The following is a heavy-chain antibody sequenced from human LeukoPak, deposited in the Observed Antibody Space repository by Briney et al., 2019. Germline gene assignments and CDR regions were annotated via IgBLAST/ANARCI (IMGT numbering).Heavy chain of an antibody. CDR1: GFSLSSYW. Sequence: GGSRRLSCAASGFSLSSYWMSWVRQAPGKGLEWVANIKTGGSEKHYVDSVKGRFTISKDNAKNSLYLQMNSLRDEDTAMYYCAKDIFDDWGQGTLVNVSS. CDR2: IKTGGSEK. V-gene: IGHV3-7*05. CDR3: AKDIFDD. J-gene: IGHJ4*02.